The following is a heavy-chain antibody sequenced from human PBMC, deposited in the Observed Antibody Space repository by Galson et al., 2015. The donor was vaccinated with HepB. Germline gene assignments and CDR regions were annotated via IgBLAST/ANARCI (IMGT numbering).Heavy chain of an antibody. D-gene: IGHD5-12*01. J-gene: IGHJ4*02. CDR1: GFTFSSHG. CDR3: AKDAGYSGSDRFDS. CDR2: INSNGVNT. V-gene: IGHV3-23*01. Sequence: SLRLSCAASGFTFSSHGMNWVRQAPGKGLEWVSRINSNGVNTFYADSVKGRFTISRDNSKNTLYLQMNSLRAEDTAVYYCAKDAGYSGSDRFDSWGRGTPFPVSS.